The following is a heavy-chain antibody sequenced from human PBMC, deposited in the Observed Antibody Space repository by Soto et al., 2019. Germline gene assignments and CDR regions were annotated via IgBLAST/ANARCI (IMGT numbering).Heavy chain of an antibody. D-gene: IGHD2-8*01. CDR2: IIPILGIA. CDR3: ASCSRTNGVWDVIGYYYMDV. J-gene: IGHJ6*03. Sequence: GASVKVSCKASGYTFTSYGISWVRQAPGQGLEWMGRIIPILGIADYAQKFQGRVTITADKSTSTAYMELSSLRSEDTAVYYSASCSRTNGVWDVIGYYYMDVWGKGTTVTVSS. V-gene: IGHV1-69*04. CDR1: GYTFTSYG.